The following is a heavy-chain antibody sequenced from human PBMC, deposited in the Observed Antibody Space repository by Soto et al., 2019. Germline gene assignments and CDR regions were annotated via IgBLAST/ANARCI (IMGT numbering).Heavy chain of an antibody. CDR2: ISGYNINT. J-gene: IGHJ4*02. CDR3: ARERRWEPLLY. Sequence: ASVKVSCKASGYTFANYGITWVRQTSGQGLEWLGWISGYNINTLYAQKFEGRVTLTTDKSTSTVYMELRSLKSDDTAIYFCARERRWEPLLYWGQGTLVTAPQ. CDR1: GYTFANYG. D-gene: IGHD1-26*01. V-gene: IGHV1-18*01.